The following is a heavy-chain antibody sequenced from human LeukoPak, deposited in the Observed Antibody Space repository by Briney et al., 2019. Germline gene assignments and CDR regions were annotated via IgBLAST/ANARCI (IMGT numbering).Heavy chain of an antibody. D-gene: IGHD2-15*01. V-gene: IGHV3-23*01. Sequence: GGSLRLSCAASRFTFNNYGMSWVRQAPGKGLEWVSAISTTGGTTYYADSVRGRFTISRDNSRNTLYLQMNSLRAEDTAIYYCAKNGDRGAYCSGGTCYPYYYYYMDVWGKGTTVTISS. CDR1: RFTFNNYG. J-gene: IGHJ6*03. CDR3: AKNGDRGAYCSGGTCYPYYYYYMDV. CDR2: ISTTGGTT.